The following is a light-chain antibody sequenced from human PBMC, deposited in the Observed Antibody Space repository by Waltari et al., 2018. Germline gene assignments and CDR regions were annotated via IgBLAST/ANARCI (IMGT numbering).Light chain of an antibody. CDR3: SSYAGSNGVL. V-gene: IGLV2-8*01. CDR1: SSDIGAYNY. Sequence: QSALTQPPSASGSPGQSVTISCSGTSSDIGAYNYVSWYQQHPGKAPKLMLYEVIKRPPWVPPRLAGPRSGNTASLTVSELQAEDEADYYCSSYAGSNGVLFGGGTKVTVL. CDR2: EVI. J-gene: IGLJ2*01.